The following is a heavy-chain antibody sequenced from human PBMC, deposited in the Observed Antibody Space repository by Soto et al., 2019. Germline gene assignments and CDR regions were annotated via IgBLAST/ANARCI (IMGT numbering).Heavy chain of an antibody. Sequence: QVQLVQSGAEVKKPGASVKVSCKASGYTFTSYAMHWVRQAPGQRLEWMGWINAGNGNTKFSQKFQGRVTITRDTSASTAYMELSSLRSEDTAVYYCARGLGGSGSYSDYWGQGTLVTVSS. J-gene: IGHJ4*02. CDR1: GYTFTSYA. V-gene: IGHV1-3*01. CDR3: ARGLGGSGSYSDY. CDR2: INAGNGNT. D-gene: IGHD3-10*01.